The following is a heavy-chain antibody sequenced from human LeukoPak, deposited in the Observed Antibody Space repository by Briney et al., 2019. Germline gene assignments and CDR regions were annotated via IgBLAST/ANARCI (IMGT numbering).Heavy chain of an antibody. V-gene: IGHV3-30-3*01. CDR1: GFTFSSYA. Sequence: PGGSLRLSCAASGFTFSSYAMHWVRQAPGKGLEWVEVISYDGSNKYYADSVKGRFTITRDNSKNTLYLQMNSLRAEDTAVYYCASTVVTPDDAFDIWGQGTMVTVSS. J-gene: IGHJ3*02. CDR2: ISYDGSNK. D-gene: IGHD4-23*01. CDR3: ASTVVTPDDAFDI.